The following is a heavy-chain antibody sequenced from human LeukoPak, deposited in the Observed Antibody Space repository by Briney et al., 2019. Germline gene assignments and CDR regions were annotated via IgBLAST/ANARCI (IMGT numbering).Heavy chain of an antibody. CDR3: ALLYDYVWGSYLDY. J-gene: IGHJ4*02. V-gene: IGHV4-4*07. D-gene: IGHD3-16*02. Sequence: SETLSLTCTVSGGSISSYYWSWIRQPAGKGLEWIGRIYTSGSTNYNPSLKSRVTMSVDTSKNQFSLKLSSVTAADTAVYYCALLYDYVWGSYLDYWGREPWSPSPQ. CDR2: IYTSGST. CDR1: GGSISSYY.